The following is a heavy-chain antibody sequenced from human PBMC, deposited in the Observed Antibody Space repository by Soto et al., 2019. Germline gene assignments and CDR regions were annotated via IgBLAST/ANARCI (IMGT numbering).Heavy chain of an antibody. CDR2: INPSGGST. J-gene: IGHJ6*02. CDR1: GYTFTSYY. Sequence: ASVKVSCKASGYTFTSYYMHWVRQAPGQGLEWMGIINPSGGSTSYAQKFQGRVTMTRDTSTSTVYMELSSLRSEDTAVYYCARDLDEGYYYHGMDVWGQGTTVTVSS. V-gene: IGHV1-46*01. CDR3: ARDLDEGYYYHGMDV.